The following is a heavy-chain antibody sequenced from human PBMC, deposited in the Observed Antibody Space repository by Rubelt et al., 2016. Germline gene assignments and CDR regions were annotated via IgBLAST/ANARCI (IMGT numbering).Heavy chain of an antibody. CDR2: IWYDGSNK. CDR1: GVTFSSYG. CDR3: ASDRYGDHISDGFDI. V-gene: IGHV3-33*08. D-gene: IGHD4-17*01. Sequence: VQLVESGGGLVQPGGSLRLSCAASGVTFSSYGMHWVRQAPGKGLEWVAFIWYDGSNKYYADCVKGRFTISRDNSKNTLYLPMTSLGAEETALDYCASDRYGDHISDGFDIWGQGTMVTVSS. J-gene: IGHJ3*02.